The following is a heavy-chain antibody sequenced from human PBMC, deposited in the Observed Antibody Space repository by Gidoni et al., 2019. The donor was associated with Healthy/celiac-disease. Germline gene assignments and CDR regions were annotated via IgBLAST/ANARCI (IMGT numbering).Heavy chain of an antibody. CDR1: GVTLGSYD. CDR3: ARGPMGYCSSTSCYSYYYYGMDV. V-gene: IGHV3-33*01. Sequence: QVQLVESGGGVVQPGRYLRLSCAASGVTLGSYDMHWVRQAPGKGLEWVAVIWYDGSNKYYADSVKGRFTISRDNSKNTLYLQMNSLRAEDTAVYYCARGPMGYCSSTSCYSYYYYGMDVWGQGTTVTVSS. D-gene: IGHD2-2*02. J-gene: IGHJ6*02. CDR2: IWYDGSNK.